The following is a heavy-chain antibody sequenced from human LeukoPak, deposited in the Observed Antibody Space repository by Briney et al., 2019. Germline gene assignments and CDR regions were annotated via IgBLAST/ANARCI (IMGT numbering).Heavy chain of an antibody. V-gene: IGHV1-18*01. CDR2: ISANDGNT. J-gene: IGHJ5*02. CDR1: GYTFTSYG. CDR3: ARVGWAAGWFDP. Sequence: ASVKVSCKASGYTFTSYGISWVRQAPGQGLEWMGWISANDGNTDYPQKLQGRVTMTTDTSTSTAYMELRSLRSGDTAVYYCARVGWAAGWFDPWGQGTLVTVSS. D-gene: IGHD1-26*01.